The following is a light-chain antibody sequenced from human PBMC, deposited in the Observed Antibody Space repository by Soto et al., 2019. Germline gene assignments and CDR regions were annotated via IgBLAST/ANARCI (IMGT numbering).Light chain of an antibody. CDR2: DAS. CDR3: QHSYSYLSIT. CDR1: RNIGTF. Sequence: DIQMTQSPSSLSASVGDRVTITCRASRNIGTFLNWYQQQSGKAPKLLIYDASSLQRGVPLRFTGSGSGTDFTLTIRSLQPEDFATYYCQHSYSYLSITFGQGTRLEIK. J-gene: IGKJ5*01. V-gene: IGKV1-39*01.